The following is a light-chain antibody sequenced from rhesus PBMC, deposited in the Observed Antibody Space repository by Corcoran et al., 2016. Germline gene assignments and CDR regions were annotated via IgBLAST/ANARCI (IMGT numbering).Light chain of an antibody. V-gene: IGKV1-38*01. CDR2: DAS. CDR1: QGISSY. CDR3: QQRNSYPLT. J-gene: IGKJ4*01. Sequence: DIQLTQSPSSLSASVGDRVTITRRASQGISSYLAWYQQKSGKAPKLLIYDASNLQSGVPSRFRGNGSGTDFTLTISNLQPEGFATYYNQQRNSYPLTFSGGTRVEIK.